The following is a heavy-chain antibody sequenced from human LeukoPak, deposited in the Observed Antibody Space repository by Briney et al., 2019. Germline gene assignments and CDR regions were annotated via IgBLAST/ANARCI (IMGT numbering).Heavy chain of an antibody. V-gene: IGHV3-30*01. J-gene: IGHJ4*02. CDR2: ISYDGSNK. CDR1: GFTFSSYA. CDR3: ARDSSGPNCSGGSCYSGTFDY. D-gene: IGHD2-15*01. Sequence: GRSLRLSCAASGFTFSSYAMHWVRQAPGKGLEWVAVISYDGSNKYYADSVKGRFTISRDNSKNTLYLQMNSLRAEDTAVYYCARDSSGPNCSGGSCYSGTFDYWGQGTLVTVSS.